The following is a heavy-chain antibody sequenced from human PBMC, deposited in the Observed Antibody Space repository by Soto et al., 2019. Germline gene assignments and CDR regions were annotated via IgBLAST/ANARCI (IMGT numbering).Heavy chain of an antibody. V-gene: IGHV2-5*01. CDR3: ASMTTVATAAFDI. CDR2: IYWNDDQ. CDR1: GLSFGTSGVG. D-gene: IGHD4-17*01. J-gene: IGHJ3*02. Sequence: QITLKESGPTLVKPTQTLTLTCTASGLSFGTSGVGVGWIRQPPGKALEWLALIYWNDDQRYSPSLKSSLTITKDTSKNQVVLIMTNVDPVDTATYYCASMTTVATAAFDIWGQGIMVTVPS.